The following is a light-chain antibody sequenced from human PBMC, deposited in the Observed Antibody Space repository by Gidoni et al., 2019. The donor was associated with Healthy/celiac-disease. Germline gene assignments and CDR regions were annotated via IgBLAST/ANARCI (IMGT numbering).Light chain of an antibody. CDR2: LGS. CDR3: MQALQTSIT. J-gene: IGKJ5*01. Sequence: DIVMTQSPLSLPVTPGAPASISCRSSQSLLHSNGYNYLDWYLQKPGQPPQLLIDLGSNRASGVPDRFSGSGSGTDFTLKISRVEAEDVGVYYCMQALQTSITFGQGTRLEIK. CDR1: QSLLHSNGYNY. V-gene: IGKV2-28*01.